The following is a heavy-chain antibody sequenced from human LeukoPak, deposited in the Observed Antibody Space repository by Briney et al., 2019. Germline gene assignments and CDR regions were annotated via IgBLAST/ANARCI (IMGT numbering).Heavy chain of an antibody. V-gene: IGHV4-39*07. Sequence: SETLSLTCSVSRGSISSPNYYWGWIRQSPGKGLEWIGNIYYSGTTYYNPSLPSLKSRVTILIDTSKNQFSLRLRSLTAADTAVYYCARGRAGRGYSYVIYYYYYMDVWGKGTTVTVSS. D-gene: IGHD5-18*01. CDR2: IYYSGTT. CDR1: RGSISSPNYY. CDR3: ARGRAGRGYSYVIYYYYYMDV. J-gene: IGHJ6*03.